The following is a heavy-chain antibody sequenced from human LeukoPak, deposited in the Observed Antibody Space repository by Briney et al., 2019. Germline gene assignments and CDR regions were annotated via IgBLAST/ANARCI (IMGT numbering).Heavy chain of an antibody. CDR2: IYYSRST. CDR3: ARLSSRWYFSPDY. Sequence: SETLSLTCTVSGGSISSGGYYWSWIRQHPGKGLEWIGYIYYSRSTYYNPSLKSRVTISVDTSKNQFSLKLSSVTAADTAVYYCARLSSRWYFSPDYWGQGTLVTVSS. V-gene: IGHV4-31*03. CDR1: GGSISSGGYY. D-gene: IGHD6-19*01. J-gene: IGHJ4*02.